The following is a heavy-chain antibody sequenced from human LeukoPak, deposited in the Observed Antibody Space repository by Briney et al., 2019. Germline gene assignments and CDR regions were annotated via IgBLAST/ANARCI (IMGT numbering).Heavy chain of an antibody. D-gene: IGHD2-21*02. CDR2: ISYDGSNK. Sequence: GRSLRPSCAASGFTFSSYGMHWVRQAPGKGLEWVAVISYDGSNKYYADSVKGRFTISRDNSKNTLYLQMNSLRAEDTAVYYCAKAGQEGVTSPFDYWGQGTLVTVSS. CDR1: GFTFSSYG. CDR3: AKAGQEGVTSPFDY. J-gene: IGHJ4*02. V-gene: IGHV3-30*18.